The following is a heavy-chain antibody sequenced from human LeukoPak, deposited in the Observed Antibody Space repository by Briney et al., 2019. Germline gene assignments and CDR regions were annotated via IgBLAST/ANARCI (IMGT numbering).Heavy chain of an antibody. J-gene: IGHJ4*02. D-gene: IGHD3-16*02. CDR2: IYPPDSDI. Sequence: TGESLKISCKGSGYTFITHWIGWVRQVPGKGLEWMANIYPPDSDITYSPSFQGRVTVAVDNSIDTAFLQWTDLKASDTAIYYCARQNRYSGTHYLDYWGQGPLVTVSP. V-gene: IGHV5-51*01. CDR3: ARQNRYSGTHYLDY. CDR1: GYTFITHW.